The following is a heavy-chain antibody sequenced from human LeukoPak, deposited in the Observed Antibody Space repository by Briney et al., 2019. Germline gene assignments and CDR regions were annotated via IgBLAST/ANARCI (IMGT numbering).Heavy chain of an antibody. J-gene: IGHJ4*02. V-gene: IGHV3-74*01. CDR3: ARDMWGTFDY. Sequence: GGSLRLSCAASGFTFSQLWMQWARHSPGKGPVWVSRISPDGDITHYADSVKGRFTISRDNARNTLYLQITSLSVEDTAVYFCARDMWGTFDYWGQGALVTVSS. D-gene: IGHD1-1*01. CDR1: GFTFSQLW. CDR2: ISPDGDIT.